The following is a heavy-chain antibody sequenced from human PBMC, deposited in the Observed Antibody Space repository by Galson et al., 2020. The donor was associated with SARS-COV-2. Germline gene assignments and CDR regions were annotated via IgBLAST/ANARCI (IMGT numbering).Heavy chain of an antibody. Sequence: GGSLRLSCIGSGFSFSHYGMHWVGQAPGKGLQWVAVIWSDGSQQYYVDSVRGRFTISRDNSKNTLYLQMNSLRAEDTAVYYCARDRDGGLYLMDVWGRGTTVTVSS. D-gene: IGHD6-19*01. CDR1: GFSFSHYG. J-gene: IGHJ6*02. CDR3: ARDRDGGLYLMDV. V-gene: IGHV3-33*01. CDR2: IWSDGSQQ.